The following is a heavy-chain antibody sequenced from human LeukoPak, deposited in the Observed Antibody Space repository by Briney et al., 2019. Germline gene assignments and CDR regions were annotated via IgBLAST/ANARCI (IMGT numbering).Heavy chain of an antibody. Sequence: ASVKVSCKASGYTFTGYYMHWVRQAPGQGLEWMGRINPNSGGTNYAQKFQGRVTMTRDTSISTAYMELSRLRSDDTAVHYCTPLGYCSGGSCYHHRYFDYWGQGTLVTVSS. CDR1: GYTFTGYY. D-gene: IGHD2-15*01. V-gene: IGHV1-2*06. CDR3: TPLGYCSGGSCYHHRYFDY. CDR2: INPNSGGT. J-gene: IGHJ4*02.